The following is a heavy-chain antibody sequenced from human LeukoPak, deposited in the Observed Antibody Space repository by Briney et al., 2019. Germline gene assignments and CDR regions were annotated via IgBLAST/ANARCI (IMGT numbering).Heavy chain of an antibody. CDR3: AGRGSGSYFDY. CDR2: LKSKISGETT. Sequence: GGSLRPSCAASGFTFSDAWMSWVRQAPGKGLEWVGRLKSKISGETTDYAAHVEGRFTISRDDSKNTLYLQMNSLRAEDTAVYYCAGRGSGSYFDYWGQGTLVTVSS. CDR1: GFTFSDAW. V-gene: IGHV3-15*01. D-gene: IGHD3-10*01. J-gene: IGHJ4*02.